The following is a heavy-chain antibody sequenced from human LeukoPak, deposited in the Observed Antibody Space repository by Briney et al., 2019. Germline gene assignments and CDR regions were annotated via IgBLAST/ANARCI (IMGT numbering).Heavy chain of an antibody. V-gene: IGHV4-59*12. CDR3: ARGIVVVVPAAIGYYYYYMDV. Sequence: SETLSLTCSISGGSINRYYWGWIRQPPGKELEWLGHMYFRGTTNYNPSLKSRVTISADTSKNQFSLKLSSVTAADTAVYYCARGIVVVVPAAIGYYYYYMDVWGKGTTVTISS. CDR1: GGSINRYY. CDR2: MYFRGTT. D-gene: IGHD2-2*01. J-gene: IGHJ6*03.